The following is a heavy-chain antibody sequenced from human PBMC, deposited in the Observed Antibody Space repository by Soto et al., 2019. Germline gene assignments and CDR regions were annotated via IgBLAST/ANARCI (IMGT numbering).Heavy chain of an antibody. V-gene: IGHV5-51*01. D-gene: IGHD5-18*01. CDR2: IYPGDSDT. CDR1: GYSFTSYW. Sequence: GESLKISCKGSGYSFTSYWIGWVRQMPGKGLEWMGIIYPGDSDTRYSPSFQGQVTISADKSISTAYLQWSSLKASDTAMYYCARGGGYSYGYVAYIDYWGQGTLVTVSS. CDR3: ARGGGYSYGYVAYIDY. J-gene: IGHJ4*02.